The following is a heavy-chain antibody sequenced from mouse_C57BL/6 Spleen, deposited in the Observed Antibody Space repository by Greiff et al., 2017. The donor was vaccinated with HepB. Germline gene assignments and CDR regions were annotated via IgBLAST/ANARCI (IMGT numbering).Heavy chain of an antibody. J-gene: IGHJ4*01. CDR1: GYTFTSYW. CDR2: IYPSDSET. CDR3: AREEGGSSYNYAMDY. Sequence: VQLKQPGAELVRPGSSVKLSCKASGYTFTSYWMDWVKQRPGQGLEWIGNIYPSDSETHYNQKFKDKATLTVDKSSSTAYMQLSSLTSEDSAVYYCAREEGGSSYNYAMDYWGQGTSVTVSS. V-gene: IGHV1-61*01. D-gene: IGHD1-1*01.